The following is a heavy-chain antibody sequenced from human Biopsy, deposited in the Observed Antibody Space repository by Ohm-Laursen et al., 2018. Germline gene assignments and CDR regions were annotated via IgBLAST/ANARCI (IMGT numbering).Heavy chain of an antibody. Sequence: SLRLSCAASGFTLSDYAMNWVRQAPGKGLEWVSTISGSGGNTYYADSVRGRFTVSRDGSKSTLYLQMSSLSAEDTAFYYCAKGGYCTTSSCYMDLDYWGQGTLVTVSS. CDR2: ISGSGGNT. J-gene: IGHJ4*02. V-gene: IGHV3-23*01. D-gene: IGHD2-2*02. CDR1: GFTLSDYA. CDR3: AKGGYCTTSSCYMDLDY.